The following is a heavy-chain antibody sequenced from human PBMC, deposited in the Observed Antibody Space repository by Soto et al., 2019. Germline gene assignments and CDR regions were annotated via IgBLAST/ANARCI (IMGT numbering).Heavy chain of an antibody. CDR1: GFTFSSYA. D-gene: IGHD3-3*01. CDR3: ARDDSYDFWSGYYEADYYYGMEV. CDR2: ISYDGSNK. J-gene: IGHJ6*02. Sequence: QVQLVESGGGVVQPGRSLRLSCAASGFTFSSYAMHWVRQAPGKGLEWVAVISYDGSNKYYADSVKGRFTISRDNSKNTLYLQMNRLRAEGTAVYYCARDDSYDFWSGYYEADYYYGMEVWGQGTTVSVSS. V-gene: IGHV3-30-3*01.